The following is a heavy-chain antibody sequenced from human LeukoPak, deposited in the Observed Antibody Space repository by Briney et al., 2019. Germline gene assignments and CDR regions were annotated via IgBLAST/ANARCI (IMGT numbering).Heavy chain of an antibody. V-gene: IGHV1-46*01. D-gene: IGHD1-26*01. Sequence: GASVKVSCKASGYTFTTYYMHWVRQAPGQGLEWMGIINPSGGGTSYAQKFQGRVTMTRDMSTSTVYMELSSLISEDTAVYYCAIDEGESGNYLGAIVDPWGQGTLVTVSS. CDR1: GYTFTTYY. CDR3: AIDEGESGNYLGAIVDP. CDR2: INPSGGGT. J-gene: IGHJ5*02.